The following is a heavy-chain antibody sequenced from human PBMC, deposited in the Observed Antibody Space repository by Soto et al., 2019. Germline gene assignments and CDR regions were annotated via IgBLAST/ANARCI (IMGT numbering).Heavy chain of an antibody. CDR1: GGSISSYY. CDR3: AGDIRRGYRFDF. CDR2: IYYSGST. J-gene: IGHJ4*02. V-gene: IGHV4-59*01. D-gene: IGHD5-12*01. Sequence: PSETLSLTCTVSGGSISSYYWSWIRQPPGKGLEWIGYIYYSGSTNYNPSLKSRVTISVDTSKNQFSLKLSSVTAADTAVYFCAGDIRRGYRFDFWGQGTLVTVSS.